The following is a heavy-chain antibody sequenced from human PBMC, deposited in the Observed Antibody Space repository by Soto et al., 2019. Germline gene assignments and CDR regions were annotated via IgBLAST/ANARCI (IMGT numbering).Heavy chain of an antibody. D-gene: IGHD3-10*01. Sequence: GALRLSCAASGFTFSNYGIHWVRQAPGMGLEWVAVIWYDGSNKYYADSVKGRFTISRDNSKNTLYLQMNSLRAEDTAVYYCARDRGSGLYYYYGMDVWGQGTTVTVSS. CDR1: GFTFSNYG. J-gene: IGHJ6*02. V-gene: IGHV3-33*01. CDR3: ARDRGSGLYYYYGMDV. CDR2: IWYDGSNK.